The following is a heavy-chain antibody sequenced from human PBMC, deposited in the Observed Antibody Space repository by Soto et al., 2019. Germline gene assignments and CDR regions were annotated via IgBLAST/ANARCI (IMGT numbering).Heavy chain of an antibody. CDR2: IYYSGST. J-gene: IGHJ5*02. CDR1: GGSISSGDYY. V-gene: IGHV4-30-4*01. D-gene: IGHD6-19*01. CDR3: VRDLGIAVAGNWFDP. Sequence: SETLSLTCTVSGGSISSGDYYWSWIRQPPGKGLEWIGYIYYSGSTYYNPSLKSRVTISVDTSKNQFSLKLSSVTAADTAVYYCVRDLGIAVAGNWFDPWGQGTLVTVSS.